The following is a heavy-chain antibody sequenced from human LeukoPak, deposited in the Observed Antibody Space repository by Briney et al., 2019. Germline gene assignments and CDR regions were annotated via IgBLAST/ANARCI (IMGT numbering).Heavy chain of an antibody. D-gene: IGHD6-13*01. Sequence: PSETLSLTCAVYGGSFSGYYWSWIRQPPGKGLEWIGEINHSGSTNYNPSLKSRVTISVDTSKNQFSLKLSSVTAADTAVYYCARSPSYKQQLVHFQHWGQGTLVTLSS. CDR1: GGSFSGYY. CDR3: ARSPSYKQQLVHFQH. V-gene: IGHV4-34*01. J-gene: IGHJ1*01. CDR2: INHSGST.